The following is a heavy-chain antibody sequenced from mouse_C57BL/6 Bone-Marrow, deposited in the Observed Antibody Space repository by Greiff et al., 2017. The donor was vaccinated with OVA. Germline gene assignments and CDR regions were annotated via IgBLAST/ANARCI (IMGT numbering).Heavy chain of an antibody. CDR3: ARDYYGSSWYVDV. V-gene: IGHV1-9*01. CDR1: GYTFTGYW. Sequence: QVQLQQSGAELMKPGASVKLSCKATGYTFTGYWIEWVKQRPGHGLEWIGEILPGSGRTNYNEKVKGKATFTADTSSNTAYMQLSSLTTEDSAIYYCARDYYGSSWYVDVWGTGTTVTVSS. CDR2: ILPGSGRT. J-gene: IGHJ1*03. D-gene: IGHD1-1*01.